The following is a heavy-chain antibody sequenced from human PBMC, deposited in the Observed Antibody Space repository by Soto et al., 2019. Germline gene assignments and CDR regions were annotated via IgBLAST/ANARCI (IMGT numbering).Heavy chain of an antibody. CDR3: ARGQGGYSYPNWFHP. D-gene: IGHD5-18*01. CDR1: GGSFSGYY. CDR2: IHHSGST. V-gene: IGHV4-34*01. Sequence: QVQLQQWGAGLLKPSETLSLTCAVYGGSFSGYYWSWMRQPPGQGLEWFGEIHHSGSTNYNPSLKSRVTISVDTSKYQFTRKLSSFTAANTAVYYCARGQGGYSYPNWFHPWGQGTLVIVSS. J-gene: IGHJ5*02.